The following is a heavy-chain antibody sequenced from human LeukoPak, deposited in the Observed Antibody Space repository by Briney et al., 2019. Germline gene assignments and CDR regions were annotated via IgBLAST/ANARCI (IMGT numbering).Heavy chain of an antibody. CDR2: ISSSSSYI. D-gene: IGHD2-15*01. V-gene: IGHV3-21*01. Sequence: GGSLRLSCAASGFTFSSYSMNWVRQAPGKGLEWASSISSSSSYIYYADSVKGRFTISRDNAKNSLYLQMNSPRAEDTAVYYCASLIYCSGGSCYPKGVSYWGQGTLVTVSS. CDR3: ASLIYCSGGSCYPKGVSY. J-gene: IGHJ4*02. CDR1: GFTFSSYS.